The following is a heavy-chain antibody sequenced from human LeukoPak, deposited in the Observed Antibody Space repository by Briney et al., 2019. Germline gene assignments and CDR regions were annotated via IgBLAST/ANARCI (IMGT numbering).Heavy chain of an antibody. CDR3: ARAAMVRGRGTHRYYFDY. Sequence: ASVKVSCKASGYTFTSYDINWVRQATGQGLEWMGWMNPNSGNTGYAQKFQGRVTMTRNTSISTAYMELSSLRSEDTAVYYCARAAMVRGRGTHRYYFDYWGQGTLVTVSS. V-gene: IGHV1-8*01. CDR1: GYTFTSYD. J-gene: IGHJ4*02. D-gene: IGHD3-10*01. CDR2: MNPNSGNT.